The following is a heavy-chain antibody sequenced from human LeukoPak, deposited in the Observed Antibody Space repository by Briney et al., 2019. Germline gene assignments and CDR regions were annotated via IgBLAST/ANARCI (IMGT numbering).Heavy chain of an antibody. CDR1: GFTFSSYA. CDR3: ARDQEMTTVTPGAFDI. D-gene: IGHD4-17*01. CDR2: ISGSGGTT. V-gene: IGHV3-23*01. Sequence: PGGSLRLSCAASGFTFSSYAMSWVRQAPGKGLEWVSTISGSGGTTYYADSVKGRFTISRDNSKNTLYLQMNSLRAEDTAVYYCARDQEMTTVTPGAFDIWGQGTMVTVSS. J-gene: IGHJ3*02.